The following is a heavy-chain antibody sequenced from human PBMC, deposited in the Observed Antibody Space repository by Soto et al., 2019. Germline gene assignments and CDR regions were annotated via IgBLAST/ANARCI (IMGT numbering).Heavy chain of an antibody. CDR3: ARDSDSGWIYPRLPGN. J-gene: IGHJ4*02. CDR1: GYTFTSYY. Sequence: QVQLVQSGAEVKKPGASVKVSCKASGYTFTSYYMHWVRQAPGQGLEWMGIINPSGGSTSYAQKFQGRVTITRDTSTSTVYMELSSLRSEDTAVYYCARDSDSGWIYPRLPGNWGPGTLVTVSS. CDR2: INPSGGST. D-gene: IGHD6-19*01. V-gene: IGHV1-46*01.